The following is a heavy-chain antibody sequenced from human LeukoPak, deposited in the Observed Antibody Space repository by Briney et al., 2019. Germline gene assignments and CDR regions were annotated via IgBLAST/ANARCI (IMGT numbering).Heavy chain of an antibody. Sequence: GGSLRLSCAASGFTFSSYSMNWVRQAPGKGLEWVSCISSSSSTIYYVDSVKGRSTISRDNAKNSPSLQMNRLRAETTAGNNCARDSDMDVWGKGTTGTVSS. CDR3: ARDSDMDV. CDR2: ISSSSSTI. J-gene: IGHJ6*03. V-gene: IGHV3-48*01. CDR1: GFTFSSYS.